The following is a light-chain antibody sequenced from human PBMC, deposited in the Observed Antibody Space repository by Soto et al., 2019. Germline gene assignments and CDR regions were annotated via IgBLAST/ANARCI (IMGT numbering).Light chain of an antibody. CDR2: END. CDR3: GTWDSSLSIFV. Sequence: QCVRKRPASGSTAELHKGPISCSGSSSNIGNYYVSWHQQLPGTAPKLLIYENDKRPSGIPDRFSGSKSGTSATLGITGLQTGDEADYYCGTWDSSLSIFVFGTGTKVTVL. CDR1: SSNIGNYY. V-gene: IGLV1-51*02. J-gene: IGLJ1*01.